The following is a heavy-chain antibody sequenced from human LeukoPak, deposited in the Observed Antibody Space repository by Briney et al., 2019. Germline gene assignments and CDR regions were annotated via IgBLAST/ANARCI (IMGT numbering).Heavy chain of an antibody. V-gene: IGHV1-69*05. Sequence: GASVKVSCKASGGTFSSYAISWVRQAPGQGLEWMGRIIPIFGTANYAQKFQGRVTITTDESTSTAYMELSSLRSEDTAVYYCARERSSGRDSPPDYCGQGTLVTVSS. CDR2: IIPIFGTA. CDR3: ARERSSGRDSPPDY. J-gene: IGHJ4*02. D-gene: IGHD6-19*01. CDR1: GGTFSSYA.